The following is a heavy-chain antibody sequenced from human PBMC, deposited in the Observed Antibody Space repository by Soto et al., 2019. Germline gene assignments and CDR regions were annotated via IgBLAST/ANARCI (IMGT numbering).Heavy chain of an antibody. Sequence: QVQLVESGGGVVQPGRSLRLSCAASGFTFSSYAMHWVRQAPGKGLEWVAVISYDGSKKYYADSVKGRFTISRDNSKNSLYLQMNSLRAEDTAVYYCARDQYSSGWYTESTLDYWGHGTLVTVSS. CDR1: GFTFSSYA. D-gene: IGHD6-19*01. CDR3: ARDQYSSGWYTESTLDY. V-gene: IGHV3-30-3*01. CDR2: ISYDGSKK. J-gene: IGHJ4*01.